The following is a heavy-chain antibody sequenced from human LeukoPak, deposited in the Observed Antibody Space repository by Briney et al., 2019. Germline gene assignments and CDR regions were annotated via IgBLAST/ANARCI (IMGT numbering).Heavy chain of an antibody. D-gene: IGHD3-9*01. J-gene: IGHJ4*02. Sequence: PGGSLRLSCAASGFTFSTYAMSWVRQALGKGLEWVSGLSGSGSSAYYADSVKGRFTISRDNSKNTLYLQMNSLRPEDTAVYYCAKGLTNLGDDWGQGTLVTVSS. V-gene: IGHV3-23*01. CDR2: LSGSGSSA. CDR1: GFTFSTYA. CDR3: AKGLTNLGDD.